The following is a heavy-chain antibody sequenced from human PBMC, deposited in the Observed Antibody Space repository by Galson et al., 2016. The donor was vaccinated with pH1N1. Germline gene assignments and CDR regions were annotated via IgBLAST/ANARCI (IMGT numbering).Heavy chain of an antibody. CDR1: GFTFSRYW. V-gene: IGHV3-74*01. D-gene: IGHD6-13*01. Sequence: SLRLSCAASGFTFSRYWMHWVRQGPGKGLVWVSRINSDGSSRSHADSVEGRFTISRDNAKKTLYLQMNSLTAEDTAVYYCARAIFAAAAVWGQGTLVTVSS. CDR3: ARAIFAAAAV. J-gene: IGHJ4*02. CDR2: INSDGSSR.